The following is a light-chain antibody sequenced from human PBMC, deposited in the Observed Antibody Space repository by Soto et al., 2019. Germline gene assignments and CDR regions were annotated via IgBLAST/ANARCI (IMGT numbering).Light chain of an antibody. CDR1: SSDVGGYNY. CDR2: EVS. V-gene: IGLV2-14*01. J-gene: IGLJ1*01. Sequence: QSVLTQPASVSGSPGQSITISCTGTSSDVGGYNYVSWYQQHPGKAPKLIIYEVSNRPTGVSNRFSGSKSGHTASLTISGLQSEDEADYFCTSYTSSSTLDVFGNGTKVTVL. CDR3: TSYTSSSTLDV.